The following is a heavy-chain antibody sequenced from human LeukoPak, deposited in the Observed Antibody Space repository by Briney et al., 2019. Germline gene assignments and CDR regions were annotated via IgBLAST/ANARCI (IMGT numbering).Heavy chain of an antibody. D-gene: IGHD6-19*01. J-gene: IGHJ6*02. CDR2: ISYDGSNK. CDR3: AKNSGWPLDYYYYGMDV. V-gene: IGHV3-30*04. Sequence: GRSLRLSCAASGFTFSSYAMHWVRQAPGKGLEWVAVISYDGSNKYYADSVKGRFTISRDNSKNTLFLQMNSLRAEDTAVYYCAKNSGWPLDYYYYGMDVWGQGTTVTVSS. CDR1: GFTFSSYA.